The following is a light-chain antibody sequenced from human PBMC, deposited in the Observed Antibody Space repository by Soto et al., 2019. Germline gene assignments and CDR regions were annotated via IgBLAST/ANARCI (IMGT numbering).Light chain of an antibody. V-gene: IGKV3-20*01. CDR3: QQYGSSPTWT. CDR1: QSLANSF. CDR2: DAS. Sequence: EFVLTQSPGTLSLSPGERATLSCRASQSLANSFIAWYQQKPGQAPRLLIYDASNRATGIPARFSGSGSGTDFTLTISRLEPEDSAVYYCQQYGSSPTWTFGQGTKVDI. J-gene: IGKJ1*01.